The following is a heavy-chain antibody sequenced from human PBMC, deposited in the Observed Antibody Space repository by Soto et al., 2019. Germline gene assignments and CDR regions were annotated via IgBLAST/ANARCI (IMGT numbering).Heavy chain of an antibody. Sequence: SETLSLTCTVSGGSISSYYWSWIRQPPGKGLEWIGYIYYSGSTNYNPSLKSRVTISVDTSKNQFSLKLSSVTAADTAVYYCASPSGHSDALDIWGQGTMVTVSS. CDR1: GGSISSYY. CDR3: ASPSGHSDALDI. D-gene: IGHD2-15*01. CDR2: IYYSGST. J-gene: IGHJ3*02. V-gene: IGHV4-59*01.